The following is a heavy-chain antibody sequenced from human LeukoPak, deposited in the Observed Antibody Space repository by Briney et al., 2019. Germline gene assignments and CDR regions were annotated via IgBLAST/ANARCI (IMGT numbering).Heavy chain of an antibody. V-gene: IGHV1-69*04. CDR1: GGTFSSYT. CDR2: IIPILGIA. J-gene: IGHJ4*02. Sequence: SVKVSCKASGGTFSSYTISWVRQAPGQGLEWMGRIIPILGIANYAQKFQGRVTITADKSTSTDYMELSSLRSEDTAVYYCARERGRYYYDSSGYLPAYWGQGTLVTVSS. D-gene: IGHD3-22*01. CDR3: ARERGRYYYDSSGYLPAY.